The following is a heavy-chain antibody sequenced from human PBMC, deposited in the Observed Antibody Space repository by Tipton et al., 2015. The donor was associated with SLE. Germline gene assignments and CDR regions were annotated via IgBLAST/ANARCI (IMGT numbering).Heavy chain of an antibody. CDR3: ARDLREYYDSSGYWWNY. D-gene: IGHD3-22*01. CDR2: ISSSSSYI. CDR1: GFTFSSYS. Sequence: GSLRLSCAASGFTFSSYSMNWVRQAPGKGLEWVSSISSSSSYIYYADSVKGRFTISRDNAKNSLYLQMNSLRAEDTAVYYCARDLREYYDSSGYWWNYWGQGTLVTVSS. V-gene: IGHV3-21*01. J-gene: IGHJ4*02.